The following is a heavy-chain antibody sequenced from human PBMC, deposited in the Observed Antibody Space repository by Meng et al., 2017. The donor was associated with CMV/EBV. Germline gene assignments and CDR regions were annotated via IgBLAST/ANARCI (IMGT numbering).Heavy chain of an antibody. CDR3: AKGRSIEAPGTRYFDC. D-gene: IGHD6-13*01. CDR1: EFTFSSYA. Sequence: GESLKISCAASEFTFSSYAMNWVRQAPGKGLEWVSIISDSGGITYYADSVEGRFTISRDNSKNTLYLQMKSLRAEDTAVYYCAKGRSIEAPGTRYFDCWGQGTLVTVSS. V-gene: IGHV3-23*01. CDR2: ISDSGGIT. J-gene: IGHJ4*02.